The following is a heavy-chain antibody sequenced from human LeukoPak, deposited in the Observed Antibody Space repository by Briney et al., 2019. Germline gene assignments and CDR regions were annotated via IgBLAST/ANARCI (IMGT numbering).Heavy chain of an antibody. CDR1: GFTFSRYS. CDR3: ARKEEDAFDI. V-gene: IGHV3-21*01. CDR2: ISSSSSYI. Sequence: PGGSLRLSCAASGFTFSRYSMNWVRQAPGKGLEWVSSISSSSSYIYYADSVKGRFTISRDNAKNSLYLQTNSLRAEDTAVYYCARKEEDAFDIWGQGTMVTVSS. J-gene: IGHJ3*02.